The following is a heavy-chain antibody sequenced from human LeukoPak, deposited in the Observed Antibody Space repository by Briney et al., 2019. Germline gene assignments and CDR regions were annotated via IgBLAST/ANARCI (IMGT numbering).Heavy chain of an antibody. CDR3: AKDLGTSRDFDY. CDR2: ISGSGSST. CDR1: GFTFINYA. Sequence: GGSLRLSCAASGFTFINYAMTWVRQAPGKGLEWVSAISGSGSSTYYADSVKGRFTVSGDNSKSTLYLHMNTLRVEDTAVYYCAKDLGTSRDFDYWGQGTLVTVSS. D-gene: IGHD2-2*01. V-gene: IGHV3-23*01. J-gene: IGHJ4*02.